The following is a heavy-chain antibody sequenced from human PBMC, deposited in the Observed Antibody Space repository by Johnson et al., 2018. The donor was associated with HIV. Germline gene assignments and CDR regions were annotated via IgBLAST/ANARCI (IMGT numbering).Heavy chain of an antibody. CDR1: GFTFSSYG. Sequence: QVHLVESGGGVVQPGRSLRLSCAASGFTFSSYGMHWVRQAPGKGLEWVAVISYDGSNKYYADSVKGRFTISRDNSKNTLYLQMNSLRAEDTAVYYCAKEYSSPYGDYDGDAFDIWGQGTMVTVSS. D-gene: IGHD4-17*01. CDR2: ISYDGSNK. CDR3: AKEYSSPYGDYDGDAFDI. J-gene: IGHJ3*02. V-gene: IGHV3-30*18.